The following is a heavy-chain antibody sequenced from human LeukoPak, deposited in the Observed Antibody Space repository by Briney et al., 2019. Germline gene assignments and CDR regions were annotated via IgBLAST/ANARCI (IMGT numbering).Heavy chain of an antibody. CDR2: INPDGGS. D-gene: IGHD3-10*01. V-gene: IGHV3-23*01. Sequence: GGSLRLSCQASGFTFSDYAMSWVRQAPGKGLEWVSSINPDGGSFFADSVKGRFTISRDDSRSVVYLQMNSLSAEDTAVYYCARSGVATCHYWGQGILVTVSS. CDR1: GFTFSDYA. J-gene: IGHJ4*02. CDR3: ARSGVATCHY.